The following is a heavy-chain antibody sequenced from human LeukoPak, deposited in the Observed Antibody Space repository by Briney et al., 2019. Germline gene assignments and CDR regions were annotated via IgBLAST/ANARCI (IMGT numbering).Heavy chain of an antibody. CDR1: GFTFSNYA. CDR3: AKGFAYGDYVADFDY. J-gene: IGHJ4*02. Sequence: QTGGSLRLSCSASGFTFSNYAMHWVRQAPGKGLEYVSAITSNGGSPYYADSVKGRFTISRDNSKNTLYLQMNRLRAEDTAVYYCAKGFAYGDYVADFDYWGQGTLVTVSS. V-gene: IGHV3-64*04. D-gene: IGHD4-17*01. CDR2: ITSNGGSP.